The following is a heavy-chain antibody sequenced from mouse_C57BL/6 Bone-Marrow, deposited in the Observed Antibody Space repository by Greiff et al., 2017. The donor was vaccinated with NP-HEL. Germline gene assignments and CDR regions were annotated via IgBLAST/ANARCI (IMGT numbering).Heavy chain of an antibody. J-gene: IGHJ4*01. CDR3: ASAYYSNCYAMDY. Sequence: EVMLVESGGGLVQPGGSLKLSCAASGFTFSDSYMYWVRQTPEKRLEWVAYISNGGGGTNYPDTVKGRFTISRDNATNTLYLQMSRLKSEDPAMYYCASAYYSNCYAMDYWGQGTSVTVSS. CDR1: GFTFSDSY. V-gene: IGHV5-12*01. CDR2: ISNGGGGT. D-gene: IGHD2-5*01.